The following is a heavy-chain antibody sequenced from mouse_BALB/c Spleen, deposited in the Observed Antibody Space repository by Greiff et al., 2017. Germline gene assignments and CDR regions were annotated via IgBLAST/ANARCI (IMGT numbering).Heavy chain of an antibody. J-gene: IGHJ1*01. V-gene: IGHV3-1*02. D-gene: IGHD1-1*01. CDR3: ARFDYYGSSYVGYFDV. Sequence: EVKLVESGPDLVKPSQSLSLTCTVTGYSITSGYSWHWIRQFPGNKLEWMGYIHYSGSTNYNPSLKSRISITRDTSKNQFFLQLNSVTTEDTATYYCARFDYYGSSYVGYFDVWGAGTTVTVSS. CDR1: GYSITSGYS. CDR2: IHYSGST.